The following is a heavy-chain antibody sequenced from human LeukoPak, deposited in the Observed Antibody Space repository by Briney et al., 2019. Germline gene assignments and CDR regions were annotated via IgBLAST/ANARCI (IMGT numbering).Heavy chain of an antibody. CDR1: GYTFTGYY. D-gene: IGHD3-3*01. CDR3: ARAQEWLPHLLEYYFDY. CDR2: INPNSGDT. V-gene: IGHV1-2*02. Sequence: ASVKVSCKASGYTFTGYYMHWVRQAPGQGLEWMGWINPNSGDTNYAQKFQGRVTMTRDTSISTAYVELTSLRSDDTAVYYCARAQEWLPHLLEYYFDYWGQGILVTVSS. J-gene: IGHJ4*02.